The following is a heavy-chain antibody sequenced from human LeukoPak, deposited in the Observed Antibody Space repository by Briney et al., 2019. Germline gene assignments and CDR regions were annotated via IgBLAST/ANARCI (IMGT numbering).Heavy chain of an antibody. Sequence: SGGSLRLSCAASGFTFSSYSMNWVRQAPGKGLEWVANIKQDGSEKYYVDSVKGRFTISRDNAKNSLYLQMNSLRAEDTAVYYCARDEYNWFDPWGQGTLVTVSS. CDR3: ARDEYNWFDP. J-gene: IGHJ5*02. CDR1: GFTFSSYS. CDR2: IKQDGSEK. V-gene: IGHV3-7*01.